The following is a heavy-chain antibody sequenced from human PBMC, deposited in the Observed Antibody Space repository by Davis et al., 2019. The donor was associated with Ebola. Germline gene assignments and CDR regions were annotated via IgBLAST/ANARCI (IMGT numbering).Heavy chain of an antibody. D-gene: IGHD1-26*01. V-gene: IGHV3-7*01. CDR3: TKPPGRDGMDV. CDR1: GFTFSSYS. J-gene: IGHJ6*02. Sequence: PGGSLRLSCAASGFTFSSYSMNWVRQAPGKGLEWVASIKQDGSEKYYVDSVKGRCTISRDNAKNSLYLQMNNLRAEDTAMYYCTKPPGRDGMDVWGQGTTVTVSS. CDR2: IKQDGSEK.